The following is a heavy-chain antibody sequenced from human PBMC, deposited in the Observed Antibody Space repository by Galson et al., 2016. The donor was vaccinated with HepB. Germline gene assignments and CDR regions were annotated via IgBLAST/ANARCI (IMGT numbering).Heavy chain of an antibody. Sequence: SLRLSCAASGFTFSSNAMNWVRQAPGKGLEWVSAISGIGDNTYYADSVKGRFTISRDNAKNTLYVQMSSLRAEDTAVYYCGKAPRGPDYNYYGMDGWGQGTPLTVS. J-gene: IGHJ6*02. CDR2: ISGIGDNT. CDR3: GKAPRGPDYNYYGMDG. D-gene: IGHD3-16*01. CDR1: GFTFSSNA. V-gene: IGHV3-23*01.